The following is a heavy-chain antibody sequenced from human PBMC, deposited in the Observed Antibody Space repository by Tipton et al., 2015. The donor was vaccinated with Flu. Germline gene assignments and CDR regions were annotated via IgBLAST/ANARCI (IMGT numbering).Heavy chain of an antibody. CDR2: MSYSGRT. D-gene: IGHD4-11*01. Sequence: LRLSCTVSGGSVRTYYWTWIRQPPGKGLEWIGHMSYSGRTDYNPSLKSRVTISIDPPKNQFSLKLTSVTAADTALYYCVRDGGDYSKPYGLDVWGQGTTVTVSS. V-gene: IGHV4-59*02. CDR1: GGSVRTYY. CDR3: VRDGGDYSKPYGLDV. J-gene: IGHJ6*02.